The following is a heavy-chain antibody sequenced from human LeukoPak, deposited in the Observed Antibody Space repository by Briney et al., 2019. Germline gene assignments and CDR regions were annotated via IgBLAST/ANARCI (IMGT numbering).Heavy chain of an antibody. Sequence: ASVKVSCKVSGYTLTELSMHWVRQAPGKGLEWMGGFDPEDGETIYAQKFQGRVTMTEDTATDTAYMELSSLRSEDTAVYYCATDRYYYFRTPGPRYGMDVWGQGTTVTVSS. CDR2: FDPEDGET. V-gene: IGHV1-24*01. D-gene: IGHD3-3*01. CDR1: GYTLTELS. J-gene: IGHJ6*02. CDR3: ATDRYYYFRTPGPRYGMDV.